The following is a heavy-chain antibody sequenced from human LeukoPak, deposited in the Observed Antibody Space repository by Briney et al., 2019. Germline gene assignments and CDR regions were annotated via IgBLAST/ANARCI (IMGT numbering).Heavy chain of an antibody. CDR2: INAGNGNT. D-gene: IGHD5-18*01. CDR3: AGVDTAMVETYYYYYMDV. J-gene: IGHJ6*03. V-gene: IGHV1-3*01. CDR1: GYTFTSYA. Sequence: ASVKVSCKASGYTFTSYAMHWVRQAPGQRLEWMGWINAGNGNTKYSQKFQGRVTITADESTSTAYMELSSLRSEDTAVYYCAGVDTAMVETYYYYYMDVWGKGTTVTVSS.